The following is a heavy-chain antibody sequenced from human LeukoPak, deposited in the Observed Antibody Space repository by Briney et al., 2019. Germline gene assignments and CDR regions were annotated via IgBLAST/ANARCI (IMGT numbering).Heavy chain of an antibody. CDR2: INPNSGGT. Sequence: VASVKVSCKASGYTFTGYYMHWVRQAPGQGLEWMGWINPNSGGTNYAQKFQGRVTMTRDTSISTAYMELSRLRSDDTAVYYCARLQYYYDSSSFFDYWGQGTLVTVSS. J-gene: IGHJ4*02. CDR1: GYTFTGYY. D-gene: IGHD3-22*01. V-gene: IGHV1-2*02. CDR3: ARLQYYYDSSSFFDY.